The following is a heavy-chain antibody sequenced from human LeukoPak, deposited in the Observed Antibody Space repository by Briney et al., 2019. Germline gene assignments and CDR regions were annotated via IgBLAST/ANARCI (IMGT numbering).Heavy chain of an antibody. J-gene: IGHJ4*02. Sequence: SETLSLTCTVSGGSISSSSAYWDWIRQPPGKGLEWIGSIYYSKNTYYNPSLKSRVTISADTSKNQFSLTLGSVSATDTAVYYCVSPRGFSYGYFDYWGQGTLVTVSS. D-gene: IGHD5-18*01. CDR3: VSPRGFSYGYFDY. V-gene: IGHV4-39*01. CDR1: GGSISSSSAY. CDR2: IYYSKNT.